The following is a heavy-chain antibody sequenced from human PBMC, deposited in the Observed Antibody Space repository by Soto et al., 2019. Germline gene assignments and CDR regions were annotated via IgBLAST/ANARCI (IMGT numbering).Heavy chain of an antibody. CDR1: GASISSYY. Sequence: PSETLSLTCTVSGASISSYYWSWIRQPPGKGLEWIGYLYYSGGTNYNPSLKSRVTISMDTSENQFFLKLSSVAAADTAVYYCARQDSGPYFSSYYGLDVWGQGTAVTVSS. CDR3: ARQDSGPYFSSYYGLDV. D-gene: IGHD1-26*01. CDR2: LYYSGGT. J-gene: IGHJ6*02. V-gene: IGHV4-59*08.